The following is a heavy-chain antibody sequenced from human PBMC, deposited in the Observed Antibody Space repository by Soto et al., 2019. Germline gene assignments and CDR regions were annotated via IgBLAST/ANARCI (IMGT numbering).Heavy chain of an antibody. CDR2: ISGSGDST. CDR3: ARRGPGTYFDY. J-gene: IGHJ4*02. CDR1: GFTFSGFA. V-gene: IGHV3-23*01. D-gene: IGHD6-13*01. Sequence: GGSLRLSWAASGFTFSGFAMNWISQAPGKGLEWVPVISGSGDSTYYADSVKGRFTISRDNSKNTLYLQMNSLRAEDTAVYYCARRGPGTYFDYWGQGTLVTVSS.